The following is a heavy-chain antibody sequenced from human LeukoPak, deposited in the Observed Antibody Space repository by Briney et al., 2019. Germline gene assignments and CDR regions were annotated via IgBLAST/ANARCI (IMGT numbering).Heavy chain of an antibody. J-gene: IGHJ4*02. D-gene: IGHD2-8*02. CDR1: GHTFTSYG. V-gene: IGHV1-18*04. Sequence: GASVKVSCKASGHTFTSYGISWVRQAPGQGLEWMGWISAYNGNTNYAQELQGRVTMTTDTSTSTAYMELRSLRSDDTAVYYCARILSGGECFDYWGQGTLVTVSS. CDR2: ISAYNGNT. CDR3: ARILSGGECFDY.